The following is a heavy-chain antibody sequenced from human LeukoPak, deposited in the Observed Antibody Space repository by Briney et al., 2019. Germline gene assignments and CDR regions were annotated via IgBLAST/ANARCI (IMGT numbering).Heavy chain of an antibody. V-gene: IGHV3-74*01. D-gene: IGHD1-26*01. CDR3: ARDIYSIAE. J-gene: IGHJ4*02. CDR2: IHSDGGTT. Sequence: GGSLRLSCAASGFNFSDYWIHWVRQAPGKGLVWVSLIHSDGGTTNYADSVKGRFTMSRDNAKNMVYLQMNSLRVEDTAVYYCARDIYSIAEWGQGTLVTVSS. CDR1: GFNFSDYW.